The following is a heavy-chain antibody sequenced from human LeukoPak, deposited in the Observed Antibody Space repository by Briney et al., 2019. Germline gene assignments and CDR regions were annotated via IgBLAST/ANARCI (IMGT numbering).Heavy chain of an antibody. Sequence: GGSLRLSCAASGFTFSSYSINWVRQAPGKGLEWVSSISSSSSYIYYADSVKGRFTISRDNAKNSLYLQMNSLRAEDTAVYYCARDDSRYGSGRGSYWGQGTLVTVSS. CDR1: GFTFSSYS. J-gene: IGHJ4*02. CDR2: ISSSSSYI. CDR3: ARDDSRYGSGRGSY. D-gene: IGHD3-10*01. V-gene: IGHV3-21*01.